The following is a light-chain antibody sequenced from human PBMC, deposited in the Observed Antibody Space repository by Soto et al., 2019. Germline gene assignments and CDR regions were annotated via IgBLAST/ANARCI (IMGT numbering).Light chain of an antibody. CDR2: GAS. Sequence: ETVLTQSPGTLSLSPGERATLSCRTSQSVSSTYLAWYQQKPGQAPRLLIYGASSRATGIPDRFSGSGSGTDFTLTISRLEPEDFAVHYCQQYSSAPYTFGQGTKLEIK. CDR3: QQYSSAPYT. J-gene: IGKJ2*01. CDR1: QSVSSTY. V-gene: IGKV3-20*01.